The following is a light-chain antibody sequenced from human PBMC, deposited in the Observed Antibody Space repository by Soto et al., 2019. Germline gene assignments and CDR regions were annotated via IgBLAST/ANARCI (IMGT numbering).Light chain of an antibody. V-gene: IGLV1-47*01. CDR2: RNN. Sequence: HSVLTHPPSGSGAPRGGGSISCYGNSSNIGSNYVYWYQQLPGTAPKLLIYRNNQRPSGAPDRFSGSKSGTSASLAISGLRSEDEADYYCAAWDDSLSGHYVFGTGTKVTVL. CDR3: AAWDDSLSGHYV. J-gene: IGLJ1*01. CDR1: SSNIGSNY.